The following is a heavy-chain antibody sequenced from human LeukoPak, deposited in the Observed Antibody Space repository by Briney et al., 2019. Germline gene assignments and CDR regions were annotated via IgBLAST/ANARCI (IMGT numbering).Heavy chain of an antibody. V-gene: IGHV3-30*18. Sequence: GGSLRLSCAASGFTFRSHAMHWVRQAPGKGLEWVSAISTDGNDENYVDSVKGRFTISRDNSKNTLYLQMNSLRVEDTAVYYCAEVASTVTTRYFDYWGQGTLVVVSS. CDR2: ISTDGNDE. CDR1: GFTFRSHA. D-gene: IGHD4-17*01. J-gene: IGHJ4*02. CDR3: AEVASTVTTRYFDY.